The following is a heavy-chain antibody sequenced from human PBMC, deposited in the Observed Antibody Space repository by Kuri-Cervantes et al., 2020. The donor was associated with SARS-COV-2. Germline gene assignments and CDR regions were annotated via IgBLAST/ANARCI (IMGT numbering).Heavy chain of an antibody. CDR2: IYHSGST. D-gene: IGHD3-10*01. Sequence: SETLSLTCAVSGYSISSGYYWGWIRQPPGKGLEWIGSIYHSGSTYYNPSLKSRVTISVDTSKNQFSLKLSSVTAADTAVYYCARVKSLFTMVRGARSYNWFDPWGQGTLVTVSS. CDR1: GYSISSGYY. V-gene: IGHV4-38-2*01. J-gene: IGHJ5*02. CDR3: ARVKSLFTMVRGARSYNWFDP.